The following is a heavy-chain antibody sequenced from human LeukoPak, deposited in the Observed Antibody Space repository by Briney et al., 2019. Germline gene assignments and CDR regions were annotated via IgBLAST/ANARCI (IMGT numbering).Heavy chain of an antibody. CDR3: AKDSLADIDY. CDR2: IRHDGSIK. J-gene: IGHJ4*02. V-gene: IGHV3-30*02. CDR1: GFIFSTYG. D-gene: IGHD3-16*01. Sequence: GGSLRLSCAASGFIFSTYGMYWVRQAPGQGLEWVAFIRHDGSIKNYADSVKGRSTISRDNSKNTLYLQMNSLRAEDTAVYYCAKDSLADIDYWGQGTLVTVSS.